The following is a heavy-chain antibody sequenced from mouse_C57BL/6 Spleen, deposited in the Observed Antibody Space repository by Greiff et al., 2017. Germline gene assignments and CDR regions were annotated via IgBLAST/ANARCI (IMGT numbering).Heavy chain of an antibody. CDR2: ISSGGSYT. D-gene: IGHD1-1*01. CDR1: GFTFSSYG. V-gene: IGHV5-6*01. Sequence: EVHLVESGGDLVKPGGSLKLSCAASGFTFSSYGMSWVRQTPDKRLEWVATISSGGSYTYYPDSVKGRFTISRDNAKNTLYLQMSSLKSEDTAMYYCARHGGFGSSYFDYWGQGTTLTVSS. CDR3: ARHGGFGSSYFDY. J-gene: IGHJ2*01.